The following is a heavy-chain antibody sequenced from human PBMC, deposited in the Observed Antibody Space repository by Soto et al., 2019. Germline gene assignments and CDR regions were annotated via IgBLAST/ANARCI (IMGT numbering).Heavy chain of an antibody. D-gene: IGHD3-9*01. CDR2: ISSSGTYT. J-gene: IGHJ3*02. CDR1: RFTFSDYY. CDR3: ARDADILTGSDAFDI. V-gene: IGHV3-11*05. Sequence: QVPLVESGGGLVKPGGSLRLSCAASRFTFSDYYMSWIRQAPGKGLEWVSYISSSGTYTNYADSVKGRFTISRDNAKNSLYLHMNSLRVEAEAVYYCARDADILTGSDAFDIWGQGTMVTVSS.